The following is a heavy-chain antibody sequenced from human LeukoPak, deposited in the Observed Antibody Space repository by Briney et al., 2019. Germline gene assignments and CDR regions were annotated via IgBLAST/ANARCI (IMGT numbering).Heavy chain of an antibody. J-gene: IGHJ5*02. V-gene: IGHV4-4*07. D-gene: IGHD3-3*01. CDR1: GVSINDHY. Sequence: SETLSLTCSVSGVSINDHYWTWVRQPAGRRLEWIGHIYISGSTDYNPSLKSRVTLSVDMSKNQFSLRLTSVTAADTAVYYCAREYDFWTGRDSSKGWLDPWGPGILVAVSS. CDR3: AREYDFWTGRDSSKGWLDP. CDR2: IYISGST.